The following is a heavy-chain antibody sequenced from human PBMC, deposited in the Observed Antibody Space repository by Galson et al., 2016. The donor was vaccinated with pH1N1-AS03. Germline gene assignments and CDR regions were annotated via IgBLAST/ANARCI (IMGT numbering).Heavy chain of an antibody. D-gene: IGHD5-24*01. CDR2: IYPGDYDT. Sequence: QSGAEVKKPGESLKISCKTSGYIFTSYWVAWVRHMPGKGLEWMGIIYPGDYDTRYSPSFQGQVTISADRSINTAYLQWSSLMASDTAIYYCARQVRDGYNDYFDYWGQGILVTVSS. CDR1: GYIFTSYW. J-gene: IGHJ4*02. V-gene: IGHV5-51*01. CDR3: ARQVRDGYNDYFDY.